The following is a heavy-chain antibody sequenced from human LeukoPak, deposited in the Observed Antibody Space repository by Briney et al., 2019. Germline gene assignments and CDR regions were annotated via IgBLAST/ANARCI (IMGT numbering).Heavy chain of an antibody. J-gene: IGHJ6*02. CDR2: INPNSGGT. V-gene: IGHV1-2*02. CDR1: GYTFTGYY. Sequence: ASVKVSCKASGYTFTGYYMHWVRQAPGQGLEWMGWINPNSGGTNYAQKFQGRVTMTRDTSISTAYMELSRLRSDDTAVYYCASPQYYYDSSGYPWHPDGMDVWGQGTT. D-gene: IGHD3-22*01. CDR3: ASPQYYYDSSGYPWHPDGMDV.